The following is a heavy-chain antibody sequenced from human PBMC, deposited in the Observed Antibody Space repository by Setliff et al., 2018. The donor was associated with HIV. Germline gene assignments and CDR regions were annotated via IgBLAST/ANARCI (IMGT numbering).Heavy chain of an antibody. D-gene: IGHD2-21*01. V-gene: IGHV4-59*08. CDR3: AGSPVVRGIEYFQQ. J-gene: IGHJ1*01. Sequence: LSLTCTVSRGSISAYYWSWIRQPPGGTLEWIGYIYYAGATNYNPSLKSRVTISIDTSKNQFSLKLKSLTAADTALYYCAGSPVVRGIEYFQQWGQGTLVTVSS. CDR2: IYYAGAT. CDR1: RGSISAYY.